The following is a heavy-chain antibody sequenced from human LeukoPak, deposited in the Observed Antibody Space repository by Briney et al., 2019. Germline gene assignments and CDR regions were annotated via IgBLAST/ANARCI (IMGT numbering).Heavy chain of an antibody. Sequence: SETLSLTCAVSGYSISSGYYWGWIRQPPGKGLEWIGSIYHSGSTYCNPSLKSRVTISVDTSKNQFSLKLSSVTAADTAVYYCARMTRRLFDYWGQGTLVTVSS. CDR2: IYHSGST. V-gene: IGHV4-38-2*01. J-gene: IGHJ4*02. D-gene: IGHD6-25*01. CDR1: GYSISSGYY. CDR3: ARMTRRLFDY.